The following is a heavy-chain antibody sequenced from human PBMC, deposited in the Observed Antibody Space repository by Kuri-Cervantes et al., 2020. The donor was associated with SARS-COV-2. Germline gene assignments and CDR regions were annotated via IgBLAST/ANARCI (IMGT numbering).Heavy chain of an antibody. CDR3: ARSPFLVRRVKSIDP. V-gene: IGHV4-59*01. D-gene: IGHD3-10*01. CDR1: GGSISSSY. CDR2: IYYGGGT. J-gene: IGHJ5*02. Sequence: SETLSLTCTVSGGSISSSYWSWVRQPPGKGLEGIGYIYYGGGTNYDPVFKSRIAISVDTSKNLFSLKLSSVTASDTAVYYCARSPFLVRRVKSIDPWGLGTLVTVSS.